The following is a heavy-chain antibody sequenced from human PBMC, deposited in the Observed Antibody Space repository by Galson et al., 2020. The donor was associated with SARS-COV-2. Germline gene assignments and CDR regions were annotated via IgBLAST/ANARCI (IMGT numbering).Heavy chain of an antibody. D-gene: IGHD3-10*01. V-gene: IGHV1-2*04. Sequence: ASVKVSCKASGYTFTGYYMHWVRQAPGQGLEWMGWINPNSGGTNYAQTFQGWVTMTRDTSISTAYMELSRLRSDDTAVYYCARDRATYYYGWGTRRDSMDVWGQGTTVTVAS. J-gene: IGHJ6*02. CDR1: GYTFTGYY. CDR2: INPNSGGT. CDR3: ARDRATYYYGWGTRRDSMDV.